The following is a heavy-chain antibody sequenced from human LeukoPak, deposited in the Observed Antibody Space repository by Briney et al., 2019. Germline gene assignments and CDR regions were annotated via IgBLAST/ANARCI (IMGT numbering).Heavy chain of an antibody. CDR2: INPNSGGT. Sequence: GASVKVSCKASGYTFTGYYMHWVRQAPGQGLEWMGWINPNSGGTNYAQKFQGWVTMTRDTSISTAYMELSRLRSDDTAVYYCARAGGYDYAGDGGPFDYWGQGTLVTVSS. CDR1: GYTFTGYY. V-gene: IGHV1-2*04. CDR3: ARAGGYDYAGDGGPFDY. J-gene: IGHJ4*02. D-gene: IGHD5-12*01.